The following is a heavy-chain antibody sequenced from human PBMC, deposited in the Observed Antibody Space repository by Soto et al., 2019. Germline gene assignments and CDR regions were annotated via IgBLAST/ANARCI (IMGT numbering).Heavy chain of an antibody. CDR2: ISYDGSNK. J-gene: IGHJ6*02. V-gene: IGHV3-30-3*01. Sequence: HPGGSLRLSCAASGFTFSSYGMHWVRQAPGKGLEWVAVISYDGSNKYYADSVKGRFTISRDNSKNTLYLQMNSLRAEDTAVYYCARDRVAATLYYYYGMDVWGQGTTVTVS. CDR1: GFTFSSYG. D-gene: IGHD2-15*01. CDR3: ARDRVAATLYYYYGMDV.